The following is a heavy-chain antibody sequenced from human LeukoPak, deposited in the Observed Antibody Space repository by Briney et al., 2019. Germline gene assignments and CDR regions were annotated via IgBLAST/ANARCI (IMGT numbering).Heavy chain of an antibody. CDR3: ATDYYDSSGYYPRDY. CDR2: MNPNSGNT. J-gene: IGHJ4*02. D-gene: IGHD3-22*01. V-gene: IGHV1-8*01. Sequence: GASVKVSCKASGYTFTSYDINWVRQATGQGLEWMGWMNPNSGNTGYAQKLQGRVTMTTDTSTSTAYMELRSLRSDDTAVYYCATDYYDSSGYYPRDYWGQGTLVTVSS. CDR1: GYTFTSYD.